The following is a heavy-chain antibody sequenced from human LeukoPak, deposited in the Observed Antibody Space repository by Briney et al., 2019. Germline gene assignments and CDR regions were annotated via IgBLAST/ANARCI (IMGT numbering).Heavy chain of an antibody. CDR1: GFTFSSYG. V-gene: IGHV3-33*01. D-gene: IGHD3-22*01. J-gene: IGHJ4*02. CDR2: IWYDGSNK. Sequence: GGSLGLSCAASGFTFSSYGMHWVRQAPGKGLEWVAVIWYDGSNKYYADSVKGRFTISRDNSKNTLYPQMNSLRAEDTAVYYCARPSNYYDTSAPGDYWGQGTLVTVSS. CDR3: ARPSNYYDTSAPGDY.